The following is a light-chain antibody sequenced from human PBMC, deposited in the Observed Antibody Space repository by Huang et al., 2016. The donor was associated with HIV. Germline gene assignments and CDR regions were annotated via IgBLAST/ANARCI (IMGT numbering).Light chain of an antibody. CDR3: QQYNSYPVT. Sequence: DIQMTQSPSTLSASVGDRVTITCWASQSISAWLAWYQQKPGKAPDLLIYEASSSESGVPSRFSGSGSGTEFILTISSLQPDDFATYYCQQYNSYPVTFGQGTKVEIK. CDR2: EAS. J-gene: IGKJ1*01. CDR1: QSISAW. V-gene: IGKV1-5*03.